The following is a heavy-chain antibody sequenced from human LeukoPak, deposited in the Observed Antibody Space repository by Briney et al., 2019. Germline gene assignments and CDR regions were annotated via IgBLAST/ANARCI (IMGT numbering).Heavy chain of an antibody. CDR1: GGSITSSSYY. V-gene: IGHV4-39*01. J-gene: IGHJ4*02. Sequence: SETLSLTCTVSGGSITSSSYYWGWLRQPPGTGLERNGSIYYSGSTYYNPSLKSRITISVDTSKNQFALKLSSVTAADTAVHYCARGHCFGGDCYFDYWGPGTLVTVSS. CDR2: IYYSGST. CDR3: ARGHCFGGDCYFDY. D-gene: IGHD2-21*02.